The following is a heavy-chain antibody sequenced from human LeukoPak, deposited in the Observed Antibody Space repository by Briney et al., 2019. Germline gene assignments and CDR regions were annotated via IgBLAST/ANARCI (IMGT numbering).Heavy chain of an antibody. CDR2: MNPNSGNT. CDR3: ARGILWFGDDV. CDR1: GYTFTNYD. Sequence: ASVTVSCKASGYTFTNYDINWVRQATGQGLEWMGWMNPNSGNTGYAQKFQGRVTMTRNTSISTAYMELSSLRSEDTAVYYCARGILWFGDDVRGKGTTVTISS. D-gene: IGHD3-10*01. J-gene: IGHJ6*04. V-gene: IGHV1-8*01.